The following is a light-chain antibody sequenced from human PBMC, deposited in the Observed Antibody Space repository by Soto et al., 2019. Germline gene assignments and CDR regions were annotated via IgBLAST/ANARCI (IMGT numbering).Light chain of an antibody. J-gene: IGLJ1*01. V-gene: IGLV1-47*02. Sequence: QSVLTQPPSASGTPGQRVTISCSGSSSNIGSNYVYWYQQLPGTAPKLLIYGNFQRPSGVPDRFSGSKSGTSASLAISGLRSEDEADYYCAAWDDSLSGLYVFGTATKVTVL. CDR3: AAWDDSLSGLYV. CDR2: GNF. CDR1: SSNIGSNY.